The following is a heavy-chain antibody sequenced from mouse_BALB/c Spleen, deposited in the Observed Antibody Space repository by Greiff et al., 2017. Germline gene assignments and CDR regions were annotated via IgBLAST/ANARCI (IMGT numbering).Heavy chain of an antibody. V-gene: IGHV3-2*02. Sequence: QSGPGLVKPSQSLSLTCTVTGYSITSDYAWTWIRQFPGNKLEWMGYISYSGSTSYNPSLKSRISITRDTSKNQFFLQLNSVTTEDTATYYCARQGSSYAMDYWGQGTSVTVSS. CDR2: ISYSGST. J-gene: IGHJ4*01. CDR3: ARQGSSYAMDY. D-gene: IGHD1-1*01. CDR1: GYSITSDYA.